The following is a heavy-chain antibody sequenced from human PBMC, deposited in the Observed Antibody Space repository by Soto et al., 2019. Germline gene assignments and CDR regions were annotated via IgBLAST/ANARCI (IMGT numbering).Heavy chain of an antibody. CDR2: IYHSGST. CDR3: ARVPDY. J-gene: IGHJ4*02. Sequence: SETLSLTCVVCGDSISRGGSSWSWIRQPPGKGLEWIGYIYHSGSTYYNPSLKSRVTISVDRSKNQFSLKLSSVTAADTAVYYCARVPDYWGQGTLVTVS. V-gene: IGHV4-30-2*01. CDR1: GDSISRGGSS.